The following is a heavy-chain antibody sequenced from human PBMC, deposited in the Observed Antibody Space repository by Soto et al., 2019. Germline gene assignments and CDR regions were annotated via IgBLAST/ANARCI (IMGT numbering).Heavy chain of an antibody. D-gene: IGHD2-2*01. Sequence: QVQLVQSGAEVKKPGSSVKVSCEASGGTFSSYSFSWVRQAPGQGLEWVGRVIPILGMANYAQKFQGRVTITADKATXTXYXXLSSLRSEDTAVYYCARGGAVVVPGAVDRHNWFDPWGQGTLVTVSS. CDR2: VIPILGMA. CDR3: ARGGAVVVPGAVDRHNWFDP. J-gene: IGHJ5*02. CDR1: GGTFSSYS. V-gene: IGHV1-69*02.